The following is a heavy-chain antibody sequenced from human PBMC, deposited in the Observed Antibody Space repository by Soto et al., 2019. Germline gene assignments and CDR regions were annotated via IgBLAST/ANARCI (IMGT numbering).Heavy chain of an antibody. CDR3: ASYASITIFGVVPKYYFDY. CDR1: GGSISSSSYY. V-gene: IGHV4-39*01. J-gene: IGHJ4*02. Sequence: PSETLSLTCTVSGGSISSSSYYWGWIRQPPGKGLEWIGSIYYSGSTYYNPSLKSRVTISVDTSKNQFSLKLSSVTAADTAVYYCASYASITIFGVVPKYYFDYWGQGTLVTVSS. D-gene: IGHD3-3*01. CDR2: IYYSGST.